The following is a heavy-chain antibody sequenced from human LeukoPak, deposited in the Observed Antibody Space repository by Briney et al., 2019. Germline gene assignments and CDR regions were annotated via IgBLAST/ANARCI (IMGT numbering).Heavy chain of an antibody. V-gene: IGHV1-8*03. CDR1: GYTFTSYD. CDR3: ARGVGYCSSTSCEYYYMDV. Sequence: ASVKVSCKASGYTFTSYDINWVRQATGQGLEWMGWMNPNSGNTGYAQKFQGRVTITRSTSISTAYMELSSLRSEDTAVYYCARGVGYCSSTSCEYYYMDVWGKGTTVTVSS. D-gene: IGHD2-2*01. CDR2: MNPNSGNT. J-gene: IGHJ6*03.